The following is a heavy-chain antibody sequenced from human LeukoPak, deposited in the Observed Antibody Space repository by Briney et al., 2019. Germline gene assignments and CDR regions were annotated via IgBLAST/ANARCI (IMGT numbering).Heavy chain of an antibody. CDR3: AKARLEWLLRPFDY. CDR1: GFTFSSYA. V-gene: IGHV3-23*01. Sequence: PGGSLRLSCAASGFTFSSYAMSWVRQAPGKGLEWVSAISGSGGSTYYADSVKGRFTISRDNSKNTLYLQMNSLRAEDTAVYYCAKARLEWLLRPFDYWGQGTLVTASP. D-gene: IGHD3-3*01. CDR2: ISGSGGST. J-gene: IGHJ4*02.